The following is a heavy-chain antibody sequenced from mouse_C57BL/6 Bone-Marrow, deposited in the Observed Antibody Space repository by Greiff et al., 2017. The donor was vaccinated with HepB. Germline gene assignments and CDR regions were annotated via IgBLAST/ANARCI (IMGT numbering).Heavy chain of an antibody. J-gene: IGHJ4*01. D-gene: IGHD1-1*01. CDR2: IDPENGDT. CDR3: TTHFITTVVATYYYAMYY. Sequence: VQLKQSGAELVRPGASVKLSCTASGFNIKDDYMHWVKQRPEQGLEWIGWIDPENGDTEYASKFQGKATITADTASNTASLQLSSLTSEDTAVYYCTTHFITTVVATYYYAMYYWGQGTSVTVSS. CDR1: GFNIKDDY. V-gene: IGHV14-4*01.